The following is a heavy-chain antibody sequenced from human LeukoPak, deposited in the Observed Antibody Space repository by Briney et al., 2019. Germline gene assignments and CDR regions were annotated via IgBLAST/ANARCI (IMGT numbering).Heavy chain of an antibody. CDR2: INAGNGNT. CDR3: ARNYGDYIGIMAPFGY. Sequence: GASVTVSCKASGYTFTSYAMHWVHQAPGQRLEWMGWINAGNGNTKYSQKFQGRVTITRDTSASTAYMELSSLRSEDTAVYYCARNYGDYIGIMAPFGYWGQGTLVTVSS. J-gene: IGHJ4*02. D-gene: IGHD4-17*01. CDR1: GYTFTSYA. V-gene: IGHV1-3*01.